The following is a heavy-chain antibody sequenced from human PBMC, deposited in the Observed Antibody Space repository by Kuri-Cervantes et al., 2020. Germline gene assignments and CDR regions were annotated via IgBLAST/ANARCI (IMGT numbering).Heavy chain of an antibody. V-gene: IGHV3-48*01. CDR2: ISSLSSNI. CDR3: AREYVVVVIDAFDI. D-gene: IGHD2-15*01. J-gene: IGHJ3*02. Sequence: GESLKISCAASGFSFSSYSMNWVRQAPGKGLEWVSFISSLSSNIYYAESVKGRFTISRDNAKNSLYLEMNSLRANDTAVYYCAREYVVVVIDAFDIWGQGTMVTVSS. CDR1: GFSFSSYS.